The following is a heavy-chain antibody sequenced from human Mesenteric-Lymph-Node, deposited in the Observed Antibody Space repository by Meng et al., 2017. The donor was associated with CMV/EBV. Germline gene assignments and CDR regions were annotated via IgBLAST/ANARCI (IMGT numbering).Heavy chain of an antibody. CDR3: AKDHTSSSWGSLGY. D-gene: IGHD6-13*01. V-gene: IGHV3-53*01. Sequence: GESLKISCAASGFTVSDNYMSSVRQAPGKGLEWVSVIFGGGRTYYADSVKGRFTISRDNSKNTLYLQMNSLRAEDAAVYSCAKDHTSSSWGSLGYWGQGTLVTVSS. CDR1: GFTVSDNY. CDR2: IFGGGRT. J-gene: IGHJ4*02.